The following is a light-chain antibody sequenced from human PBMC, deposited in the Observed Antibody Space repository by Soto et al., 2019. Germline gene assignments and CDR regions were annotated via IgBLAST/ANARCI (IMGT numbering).Light chain of an antibody. CDR2: KAS. Sequence: DIQMTQSPSTLSGSVGDRVTITCRASQTISSWLAWYQQKPGKAPKLLIYKASTLKSGVPSRFSGSGSGTEFTLTISGLQPDDFATYYCQHYNCYSEAFGQGTKVERK. CDR1: QTISSW. V-gene: IGKV1-5*03. J-gene: IGKJ1*01. CDR3: QHYNCYSEA.